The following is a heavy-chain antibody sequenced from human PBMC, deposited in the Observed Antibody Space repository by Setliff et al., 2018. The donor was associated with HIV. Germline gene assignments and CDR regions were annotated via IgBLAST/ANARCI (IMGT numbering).Heavy chain of an antibody. V-gene: IGHV4-59*08. CDR1: GGSISSYY. CDR2: INYSGST. CDR3: ARSAARTAGTTVVAPDDY. D-gene: IGHD2-15*01. J-gene: IGHJ4*02. Sequence: PSETLSLTCTVSGGSISSYYWSWIRQPPGKGLEWIGYINYSGSTNYNPSLKSRVTISIDMSKNQFSLKLSSVTAADTAVYYCARSAARTAGTTVVAPDDYWGQGTLVTVSS.